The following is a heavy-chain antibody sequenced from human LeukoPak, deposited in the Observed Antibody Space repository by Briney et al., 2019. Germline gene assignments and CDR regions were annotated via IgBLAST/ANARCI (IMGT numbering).Heavy chain of an antibody. J-gene: IGHJ4*02. CDR1: GYTFTSYA. Sequence: ASVKVSCKASGYTFTSYAMNWVRQAPGQGLEWMGWINTNTGNPTYAQGFTGRFVFSLDTSVGTAYLQISSLKAEDTAVYYCARAKEDDFWSGYSGHPDYWGQGTLVTVSS. V-gene: IGHV7-4-1*02. CDR3: ARAKEDDFWSGYSGHPDY. CDR2: INTNTGNP. D-gene: IGHD3-3*01.